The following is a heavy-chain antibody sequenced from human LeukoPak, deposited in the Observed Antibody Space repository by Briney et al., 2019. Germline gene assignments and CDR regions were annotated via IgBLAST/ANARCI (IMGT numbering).Heavy chain of an antibody. CDR3: AKDIEFIVGATDY. V-gene: IGHV3-23*01. Sequence: GGSLRLSCAAYGCPFSSYAMRWVRQAPGKGREWVSASSGSGGSTTYADSVKGRFTHSRDNPKHTLYLQTNSLRAEDTAVYYCAKDIEFIVGATDYWGQGTLVTVSS. J-gene: IGHJ4*02. CDR2: SSGSGGST. D-gene: IGHD1-26*01. CDR1: GCPFSSYA.